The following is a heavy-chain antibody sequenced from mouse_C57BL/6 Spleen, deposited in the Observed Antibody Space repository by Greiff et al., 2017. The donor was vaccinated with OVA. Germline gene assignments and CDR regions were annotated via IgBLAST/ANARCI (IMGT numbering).Heavy chain of an antibody. J-gene: IGHJ2*01. CDR3: AREDYGNVDY. D-gene: IGHD1-1*01. CDR1: GFTFSSYA. Sequence: EVQGVESGGGLVKPGGSLKLSCAASGFTFSSYAMSWVRQTPEKRLEWVATISDGGSYTYYPDNVKGRFTISRDNAKNNLYLQMSHLKSEDTAMYYCAREDYGNVDYWGQSTTLTVS. CDR2: ISDGGSYT. V-gene: IGHV5-4*01.